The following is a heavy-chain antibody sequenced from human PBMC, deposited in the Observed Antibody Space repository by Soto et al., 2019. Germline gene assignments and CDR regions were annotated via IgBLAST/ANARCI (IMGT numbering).Heavy chain of an antibody. CDR3: AKEARGTMVRGVIITGY. J-gene: IGHJ4*02. CDR1: GFTFSSYA. D-gene: IGHD3-10*01. Sequence: EVQLLESGGGLVQPGGSLRLSCAASGFTFSSYAMSWVRQAPGKGLEWVSAISGSGGSTYYADSVKGRFTISRDNSTNTLYLQMNSLRAEDKAVYYCAKEARGTMVRGVIITGYWGQGTLVTVSS. V-gene: IGHV3-23*01. CDR2: ISGSGGST.